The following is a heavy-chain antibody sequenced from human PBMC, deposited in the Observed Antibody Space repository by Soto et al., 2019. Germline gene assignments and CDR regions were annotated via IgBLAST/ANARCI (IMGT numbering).Heavy chain of an antibody. CDR3: ANIPGSMIVVVTNFDY. D-gene: IGHD3-22*01. CDR1: GFTFSSYS. Sequence: GGSVRLSCAASGFTFSSYSMNWVRQAPGKGLEWVSSISSSSSYIYYADSVKGRFTISRDNAKNSLHLQMNSLRAEDTAVYYCANIPGSMIVVVTNFDYWGQGTLVTVSS. CDR2: ISSSSSYI. J-gene: IGHJ4*02. V-gene: IGHV3-21*01.